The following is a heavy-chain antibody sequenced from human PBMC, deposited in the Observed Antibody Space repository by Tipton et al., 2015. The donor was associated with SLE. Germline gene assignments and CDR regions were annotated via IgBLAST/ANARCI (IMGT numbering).Heavy chain of an antibody. D-gene: IGHD5-18*01. Sequence: TLSLTCTVSGGSISSYYWSWIRQPPGKGLEWIGYTYYSGSTYYNPSLKSRVTISVDTSKNQFSLKLSSVTAADTAVYYCAREETAPWSRAFDYWGQGTLVTVSS. CDR1: GGSISSYY. V-gene: IGHV4-59*12. CDR3: AREETAPWSRAFDY. CDR2: TYYSGST. J-gene: IGHJ4*02.